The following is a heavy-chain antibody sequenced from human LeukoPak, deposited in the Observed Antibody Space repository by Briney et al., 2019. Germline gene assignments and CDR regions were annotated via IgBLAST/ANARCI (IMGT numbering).Heavy chain of an antibody. J-gene: IGHJ4*02. Sequence: GGSLRLSCAASRFTFSKYGMHWVRQAPGKGLEWVAFIRYDGSYKYYADSVKGRFTISRDNSKNTLYLQMNSLRAEDTAVYYCARGARVQLWLKREEGIDYWGQGTLVTVSS. CDR2: IRYDGSYK. CDR1: RFTFSKYG. V-gene: IGHV3-30*02. CDR3: ARGARVQLWLKREEGIDY. D-gene: IGHD5-18*01.